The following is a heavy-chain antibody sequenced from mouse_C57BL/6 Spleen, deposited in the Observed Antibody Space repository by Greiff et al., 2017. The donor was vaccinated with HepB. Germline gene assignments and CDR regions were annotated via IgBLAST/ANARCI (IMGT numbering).Heavy chain of an antibody. D-gene: IGHD1-1*01. V-gene: IGHV5-15*01. CDR2: ISNLAYSI. Sequence: EVMLVESGGGLVQPGGSLKLSCAASGFTFSDYGMAWVRQAPRKGPEWVAFISNLAYSIYYADTVTGRFTISRENAKNTLYLEMSSLRSEDTAMYYCARGTVYYAMDYWGQGTSVTVSS. J-gene: IGHJ4*01. CDR3: ARGTVYYAMDY. CDR1: GFTFSDYG.